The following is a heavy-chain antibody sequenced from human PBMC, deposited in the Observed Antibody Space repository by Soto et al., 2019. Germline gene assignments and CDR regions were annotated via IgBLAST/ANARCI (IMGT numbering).Heavy chain of an antibody. Sequence: SETLSLTCTVSGDSISNYHWSWIRQPPGKGLEWIGYIYYSGSTNYNPSLKSRVIISVDASKNQFSLKLSSVTAADTAVYYCARLSAVAGWYYFDYWGQGTLVTVSS. D-gene: IGHD6-19*01. CDR3: ARLSAVAGWYYFDY. J-gene: IGHJ4*02. V-gene: IGHV4-59*08. CDR2: IYYSGST. CDR1: GDSISNYH.